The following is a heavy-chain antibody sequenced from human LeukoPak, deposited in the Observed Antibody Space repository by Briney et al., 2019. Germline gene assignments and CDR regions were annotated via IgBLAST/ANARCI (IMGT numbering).Heavy chain of an antibody. CDR1: GFTFSSRW. Sequence: PGGSLRLSCAASGFTFSSRWMGWVRQPPGKGLEWVANVDQDGSEKHYVDSVKGRFTISRDNAKYSLYLQMSSLRAEDTAVYYCARVNSYDNVDYWGQGTLVTVSS. CDR3: ARVNSYDNVDY. CDR2: VDQDGSEK. J-gene: IGHJ4*02. D-gene: IGHD3-22*01. V-gene: IGHV3-7*04.